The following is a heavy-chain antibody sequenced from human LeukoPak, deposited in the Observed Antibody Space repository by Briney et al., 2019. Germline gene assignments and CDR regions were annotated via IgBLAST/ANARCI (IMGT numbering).Heavy chain of an antibody. CDR2: ISWNSARV. CDR3: AKDIGGSGSF. J-gene: IGHJ4*02. D-gene: IGHD3-10*01. Sequence: GGSLRLSCAASGYSFDAYAMHWVRQAPGKGLEWVSSISWNSARVGYADSVKGRFTISRDNAKNSLYLQMDSLRAEDTAFNYCAKDIGGSGSFWGQGTLVTVSS. V-gene: IGHV3-9*01. CDR1: GYSFDAYA.